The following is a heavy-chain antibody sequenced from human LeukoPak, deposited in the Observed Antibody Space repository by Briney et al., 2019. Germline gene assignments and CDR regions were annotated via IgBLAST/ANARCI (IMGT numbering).Heavy chain of an antibody. V-gene: IGHV3-53*01. Sequence: RTGRSLRLSCAASGFTGITNDMTWVRQAPGKGPQWVSVLYSDGNTKYADSVQGRFTISRDNSKNTLYLEMNSLSPDDTAVYYCARGVEPLAANTLAYWGQGTLVTVSS. CDR3: ARGVEPLAANTLAY. J-gene: IGHJ4*02. D-gene: IGHD1-14*01. CDR1: GFTGITND. CDR2: LYSDGNT.